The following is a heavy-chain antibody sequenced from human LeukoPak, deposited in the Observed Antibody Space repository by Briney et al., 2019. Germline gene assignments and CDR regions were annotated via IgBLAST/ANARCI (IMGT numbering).Heavy chain of an antibody. V-gene: IGHV1-2*02. CDR2: IKPNSGGT. D-gene: IGHD1-26*01. CDR1: GYTFTAYY. J-gene: IGHJ3*02. Sequence: ASVKVSCKASGYTFTAYYIHWVRQAPGQGLEWMGWIKPNSGGTNYAQKFQGRVTMTRDTSISTAYMELSSLRSDDTAVYYCARPSGGSHRDGFDIRGQRTMVTVSS. CDR3: ARPSGGSHRDGFDI.